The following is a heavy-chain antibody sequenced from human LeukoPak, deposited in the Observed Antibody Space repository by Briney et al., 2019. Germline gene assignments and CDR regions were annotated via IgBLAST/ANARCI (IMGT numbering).Heavy chain of an antibody. V-gene: IGHV3-23*01. J-gene: IGHJ4*02. Sequence: PGGSLRLSCAASGFTFSTYVISWVRQVPGKGLEWVSALSGNGEISYYTDSVKGRFTISRDNSKNTLHMQMNFLRADDSAVYYCAKDRVAVSGAGPFDYWGRGTLVTVSA. CDR2: LSGNGEIS. CDR3: AKDRVAVSGAGPFDY. CDR1: GFTFSTYV. D-gene: IGHD6-19*01.